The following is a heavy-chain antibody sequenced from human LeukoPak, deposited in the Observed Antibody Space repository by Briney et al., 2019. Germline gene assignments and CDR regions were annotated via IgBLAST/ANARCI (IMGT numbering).Heavy chain of an antibody. CDR2: IYYTGSTNY. J-gene: IGHJ4*02. V-gene: IGHV4-59*08. CDR1: GASIRSYY. CDR3: ARHGPRRDGYNYDY. D-gene: IGHD5-24*01. Sequence: SETLSLTCTVSGASIRSYYWSWIRQPPGKGLECIGYIYYTGSTNYNYNPSLKSRVTISVDTSKNQFSLKLSSVTAADSAVYYCARHGPRRDGYNYDYWGPGTLVTVSS.